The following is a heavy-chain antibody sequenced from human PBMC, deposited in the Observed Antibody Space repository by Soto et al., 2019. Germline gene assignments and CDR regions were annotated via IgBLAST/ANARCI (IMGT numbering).Heavy chain of an antibody. Sequence: SETLCLTCPVSGGSVSSGSYFWSWMRQAPGKGLEWIGHIYFTGNTNYNPSLKSRVTMSVDTSKHQFSLNLRSVTAADIAVYSCARLGGRGRGEPFDPWGQGTLVTVSS. D-gene: IGHD1-26*01. CDR1: GGSVSSGSYF. CDR2: IYFTGNT. V-gene: IGHV4-61*01. CDR3: ARLGGRGRGEPFDP. J-gene: IGHJ5*02.